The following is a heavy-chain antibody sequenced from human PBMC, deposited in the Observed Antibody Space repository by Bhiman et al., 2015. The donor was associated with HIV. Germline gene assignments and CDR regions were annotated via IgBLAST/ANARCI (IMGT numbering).Heavy chain of an antibody. Sequence: EVQLVESGGGLVPPGRSLRLSCAGSGFTFGEYAMHWVRHTPGKGLEWVSGISWNSDKVAYADSVKDRFTISRDNAKSSLYLQMNSLSGEDTALYYCAKSKYHYNFWSGYYDYWGQGAQVLRLL. CDR1: GFTFGEYA. CDR2: ISWNSDKV. D-gene: IGHD3-3*01. CDR3: AKSKYHYNFWSGYYDY. V-gene: IGHV3-9*01. J-gene: IGHJ4*02.